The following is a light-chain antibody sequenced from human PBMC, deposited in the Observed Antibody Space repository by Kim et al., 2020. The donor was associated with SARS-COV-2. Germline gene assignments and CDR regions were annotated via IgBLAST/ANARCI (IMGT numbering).Light chain of an antibody. CDR3: HQYDTSPQT. J-gene: IGKJ2*01. Sequence: EIVLTQSPGTLSLSPGERATLSCGASQSLSSNYFAWYQQKPGQAPSLLIFGASTRATGIPDRFSGSGSGTDFTLTISRLEPEDSAVYYCHQYDTSPQTFGQGTKVDIK. CDR1: QSLSSNY. CDR2: GAS. V-gene: IGKV3-20*01.